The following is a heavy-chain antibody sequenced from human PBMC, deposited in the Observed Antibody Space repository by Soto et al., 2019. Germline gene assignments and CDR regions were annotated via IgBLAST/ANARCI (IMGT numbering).Heavy chain of an antibody. CDR2: IYYSGST. V-gene: IGHV4-31*02. Sequence: SETLSLTXTVSGGSISSGGYYWSWIRQHPGKGLEWIGYIYYSGSTYYNPSLKSRVTISVDTSKNQFSLKLSSVTAADTAVYYCARDRSYYDILTRYKYYYGMDVWGQGTTVTVSS. D-gene: IGHD3-9*01. CDR3: ARDRSYYDILTRYKYYYGMDV. CDR1: GGSISSGGYY. J-gene: IGHJ6*02.